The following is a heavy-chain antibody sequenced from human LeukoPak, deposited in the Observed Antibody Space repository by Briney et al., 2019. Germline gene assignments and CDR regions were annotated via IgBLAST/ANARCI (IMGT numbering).Heavy chain of an antibody. CDR3: ARDLRSSSWYVFDY. Sequence: PSETLSLTCTVSGGSISSYYWSWIRQPPGKGLEWIGYLYYSGSTNYNPSLKSRVTISVDTSKNQFSLKLSSVTAADTAVYYCARDLRSSSWYVFDYWGQGTLVTVSS. D-gene: IGHD6-13*01. CDR1: GGSISSYY. V-gene: IGHV4-59*01. J-gene: IGHJ4*02. CDR2: LYYSGST.